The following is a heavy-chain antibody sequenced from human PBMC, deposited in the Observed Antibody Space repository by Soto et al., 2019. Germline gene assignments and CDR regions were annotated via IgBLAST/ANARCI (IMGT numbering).Heavy chain of an antibody. Sequence: QVQLVESGGGVVQPGRSLRLSCAATGFTFSSYGMHWVRQAPGKGLEWVAVIWYDGSNKYYADSVKGRFTISRDNSKNTLYLQMNSLRAEDTAVYYCARDPAYCSGRCCYSGRNWFDPWGQGTLVTVSS. V-gene: IGHV3-33*01. CDR2: IWYDGSNK. CDR3: ARDPAYCSGRCCYSGRNWFDP. D-gene: IGHD2-15*01. CDR1: GFTFSSYG. J-gene: IGHJ5*02.